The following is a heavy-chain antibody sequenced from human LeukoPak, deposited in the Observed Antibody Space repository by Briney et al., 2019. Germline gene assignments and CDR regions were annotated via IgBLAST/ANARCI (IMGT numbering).Heavy chain of an antibody. CDR1: GFTFSSYA. Sequence: GGSLRLSCAASGFTFSSYAMHWVRQAPGKGLEWVAAISYDGSNKYYADSVKGRFTISRDNSRNTLYLQMNSLRAEDTAVYYCAKERKLLPFDCWGQGTLVTVSS. J-gene: IGHJ4*02. CDR3: AKERKLLPFDC. V-gene: IGHV3-30-3*01. CDR2: ISYDGSNK. D-gene: IGHD4-23*01.